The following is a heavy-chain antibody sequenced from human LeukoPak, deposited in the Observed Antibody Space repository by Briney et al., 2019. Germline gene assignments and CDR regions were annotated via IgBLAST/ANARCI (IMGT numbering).Heavy chain of an antibody. CDR2: INHSGST. D-gene: IGHD6-13*01. J-gene: IGHJ4*02. Sequence: SETLSLTCTVYGGSFSGYYWSWIRQPPGKGPEWIGEINHSGSTNYNPSLKSRVTISVDTSKNQFSLKLSSVTAADTAVYYCARGAIAAAGTLGFDYWGQGTLVTVSS. CDR1: GGSFSGYY. CDR3: ARGAIAAAGTLGFDY. V-gene: IGHV4-34*01.